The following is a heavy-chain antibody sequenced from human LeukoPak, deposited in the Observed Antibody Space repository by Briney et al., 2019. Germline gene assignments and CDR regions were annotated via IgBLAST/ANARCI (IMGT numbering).Heavy chain of an antibody. D-gene: IGHD6-13*01. V-gene: IGHV4-59*01. CDR2: IYYSGST. CDR3: ASVAAYGGYYYMDV. Sequence: SETLSLTCTVSGGSISSYYWSWIRQPPGKGLEWIGYIYYSGSTNYNPSLKSXVTISVDTSKNQFSLKLSSVTAADTAVYYCASVAAYGGYYYMDVWGKGTTVTVSS. CDR1: GGSISSYY. J-gene: IGHJ6*03.